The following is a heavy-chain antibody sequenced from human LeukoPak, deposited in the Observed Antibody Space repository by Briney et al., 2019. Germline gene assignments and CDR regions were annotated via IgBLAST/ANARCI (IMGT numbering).Heavy chain of an antibody. Sequence: SQTLSPTCAISGDSVSSNSAAWNWIRQSPSRGLEWPGRTYYRSKWYNNYAVSVKSRITINPDTSKNQFSLQLNSVTPEDTAVYYCARAARDGSSRYFDYWGQGTLVTVSS. J-gene: IGHJ4*02. CDR1: GDSVSSNSAA. V-gene: IGHV6-1*01. CDR2: TYYRSKWYN. D-gene: IGHD5-24*01. CDR3: ARAARDGSSRYFDY.